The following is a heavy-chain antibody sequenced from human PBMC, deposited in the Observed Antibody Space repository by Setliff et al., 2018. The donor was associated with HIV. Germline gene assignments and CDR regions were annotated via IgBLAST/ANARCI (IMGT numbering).Heavy chain of an antibody. Sequence: SETLSLTCTVSGGSIDSTDYYWGWIRQPPGKGLEWIGSIFYSGRTTYNPSLRSRVSISLDTSKNQFSLRLNSATAADTAVYYCARDQPQDYDSLTGYYTGRYFDYWGRGTLVTVSS. J-gene: IGHJ4*02. V-gene: IGHV4-39*07. CDR1: GGSIDSTDYY. CDR3: ARDQPQDYDSLTGYYTGRYFDY. CDR2: IFYSGRT. D-gene: IGHD3-9*01.